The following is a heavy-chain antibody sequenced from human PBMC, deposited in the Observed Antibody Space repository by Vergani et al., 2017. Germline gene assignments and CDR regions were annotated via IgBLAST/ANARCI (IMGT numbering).Heavy chain of an antibody. CDR3: ARRGCTSCYSNWFDP. V-gene: IGHV3-21*01. J-gene: IGHJ5*02. D-gene: IGHD2-2*02. CDR2: ISSSSSYI. CDR1: GFTFSSYS. Sequence: VQLVESGGGVVQPGRSLRLSCAASGFTFSSYSMNWVRQAPGKGLEWVSSISSSSSYIYYADSVKGRFTISRDNAKNSLYLQMNSLRAEDTAVYYCARRGCTSCYSNWFDPWGQGTLVTVSS.